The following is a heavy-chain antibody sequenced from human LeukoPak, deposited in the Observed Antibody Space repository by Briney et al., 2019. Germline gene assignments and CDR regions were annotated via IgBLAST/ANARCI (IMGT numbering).Heavy chain of an antibody. CDR3: ARGRFYSDY. V-gene: IGHV1-2*02. J-gene: IGHJ4*02. CDR1: GYTFTGYY. Sequence: GASVKVSRKASGYTFTGYYMHWVRQAPGQGLEWMGWINPSSGGTNYAQKFQGRVTMTRDTSISTAYMELSRLRSDDTAVYFCARGRFYSDYWGQGTLVTVSS. CDR2: INPSSGGT.